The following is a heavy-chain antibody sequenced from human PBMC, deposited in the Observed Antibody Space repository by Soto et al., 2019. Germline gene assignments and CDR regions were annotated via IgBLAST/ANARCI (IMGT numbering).Heavy chain of an antibody. CDR1: GGTFSSYA. CDR2: VIPIFGTA. V-gene: IGHV1-69*06. Sequence: SVKVSCKASGGTFSSYAISWVRQAPGQGLEWMGGVIPIFGTANYAQKFQGRVTITADKSTSTAYMELSSLRSEDTAVYYCARKVATKDHTEFDYWGQGTLVTVSS. D-gene: IGHD5-12*01. J-gene: IGHJ4*02. CDR3: ARKVATKDHTEFDY.